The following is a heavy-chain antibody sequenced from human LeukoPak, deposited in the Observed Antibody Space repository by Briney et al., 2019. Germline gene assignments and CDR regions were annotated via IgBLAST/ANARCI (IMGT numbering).Heavy chain of an antibody. Sequence: KPSETLSLTCAVSGGSISTYFWSWIRQPPGKGLGWIVFIYYSGSTNYNPSLKSRVTMSVDTSKNQFSLKLSSLTAADTAVYYCARQFGSVAGTGDYLDYWGKETLVTVSS. D-gene: IGHD6-19*01. J-gene: IGHJ4*02. CDR2: IYYSGST. CDR3: ARQFGSVAGTGDYLDY. CDR1: GGSISTYF. V-gene: IGHV4-59*08.